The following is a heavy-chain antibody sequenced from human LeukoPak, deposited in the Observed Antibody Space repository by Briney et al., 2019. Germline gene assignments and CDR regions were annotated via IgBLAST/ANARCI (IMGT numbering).Heavy chain of an antibody. Sequence: PSETLSLTCTVSGGSISSYYWSWIRQPPGKGLEWIGYIYYSGSTNYNPSLKSRVTISVDTSKNQFSLKLSSVTAADTAVYYCAREVDYDSAFDPWGQGTLVTVSS. D-gene: IGHD3-22*01. CDR3: AREVDYDSAFDP. J-gene: IGHJ5*02. CDR2: IYYSGST. V-gene: IGHV4-59*01. CDR1: GGSISSYY.